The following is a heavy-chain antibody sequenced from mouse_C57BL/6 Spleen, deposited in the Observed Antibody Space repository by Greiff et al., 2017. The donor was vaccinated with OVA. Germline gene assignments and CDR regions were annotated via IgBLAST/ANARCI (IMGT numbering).Heavy chain of an antibody. Sequence: EVQRVESGGGLVKPGGSLKLSCAASGFTFSSYTMSWVRQTPEKRLEWVATISGGGGNTYYPDSVKGRFTISRDNAKNTLYLQMSSLRSEDTALYYCARHGDSSGLFDYWGQGTTLTVSS. CDR1: GFTFSSYT. CDR3: ARHGDSSGLFDY. J-gene: IGHJ2*01. CDR2: ISGGGGNT. V-gene: IGHV5-9*01. D-gene: IGHD3-2*02.